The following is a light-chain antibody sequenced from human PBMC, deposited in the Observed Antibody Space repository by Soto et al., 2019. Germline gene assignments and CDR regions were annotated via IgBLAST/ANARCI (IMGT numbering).Light chain of an antibody. Sequence: QSALTQPRSVSGSPGQSVTISCTGTSSDVGGYNYVSWYQQHPGKAPKLLIYDVSKRPSGVPDRFSGSKSGNTASLTISALQAEDEADYYCCSYTSGNTYVFGTGTKVTVL. CDR3: CSYTSGNTYV. CDR1: SSDVGGYNY. J-gene: IGLJ1*01. V-gene: IGLV2-11*01. CDR2: DVS.